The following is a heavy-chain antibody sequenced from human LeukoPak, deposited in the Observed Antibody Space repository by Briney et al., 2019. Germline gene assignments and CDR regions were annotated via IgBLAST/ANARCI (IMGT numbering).Heavy chain of an antibody. CDR2: IGYSGSDT. J-gene: IGHJ4*02. CDR1: GFTLSSYE. CDR3: AKDRSSGSGSSPFDY. V-gene: IGHV3-23*01. Sequence: PGGSLRLSCIVSGFTLSSYEMTWFRQAPGKGLEWVSSIGYSGSDTHYADSVKGRFTISRDNSENTLYLQMNSLRAEDTAVYYCAKDRSSGSGSSPFDYWGQGTLVTVSS. D-gene: IGHD3-10*01.